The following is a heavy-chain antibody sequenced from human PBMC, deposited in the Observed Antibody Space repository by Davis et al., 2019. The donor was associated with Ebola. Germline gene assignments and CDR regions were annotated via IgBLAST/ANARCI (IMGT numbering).Heavy chain of an antibody. CDR3: ARGWLRGGMDV. D-gene: IGHD5-18*01. CDR1: GDRVSRNGAA. J-gene: IGHJ6*02. Sequence: HSQTLSLTCAISGDRVSRNGAAWNWIRQSPSRGLEWLGRIYYTSKWYNDYAPSVVGRISINADTSKNHFSLQLNSVTPEDTAMYYCARGWLRGGMDVWGEGTTVTV. V-gene: IGHV6-1*01. CDR2: IYYTSKWYN.